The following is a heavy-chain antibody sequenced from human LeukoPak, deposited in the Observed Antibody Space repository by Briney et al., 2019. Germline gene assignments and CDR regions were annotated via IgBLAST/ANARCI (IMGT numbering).Heavy chain of an antibody. D-gene: IGHD2/OR15-2a*01. J-gene: IGHJ1*01. CDR2: IYHSGTT. CDR1: GGSITIYF. CDR3: AQIAPFSPGYSQD. Sequence: SETLSLTCTVSGGSITIYFWSWLRQPPGKGLEGIGYIYHSGTTNSNPSLKLRVSISVDTSKKQFSLKLTSVTAADTAVYYCAQIAPFSPGYSQDWGQGTPVTVSS. V-gene: IGHV4-59*01.